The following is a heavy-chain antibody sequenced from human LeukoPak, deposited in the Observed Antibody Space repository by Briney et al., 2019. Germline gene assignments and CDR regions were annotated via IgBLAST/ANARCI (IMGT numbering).Heavy chain of an antibody. D-gene: IGHD6-13*01. V-gene: IGHV4-59*08. J-gene: IGHJ4*02. CDR2: IHYSGST. Sequence: SETLSLTCTVSGGSISSYNWTWIRQAPGKGLEWIGYIHYSGSTKNNPSLKGRVTMSVDTPKNQCSLKLHSVTAADTAVYYCARQSGAAAGYFDYWGQGALLTVSS. CDR3: ARQSGAAAGYFDY. CDR1: GGSISSYN.